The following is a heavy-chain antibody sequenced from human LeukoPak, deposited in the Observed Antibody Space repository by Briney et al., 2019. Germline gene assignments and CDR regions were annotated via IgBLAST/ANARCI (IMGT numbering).Heavy chain of an antibody. CDR3: ARALIPVGTIGPNDAFDI. CDR1: GYTFTSYY. D-gene: IGHD1-26*01. CDR2: INPSGVGT. J-gene: IGHJ3*02. Sequence: ASVKVSCKTSGYTFTSYYMHWVRQAPGQGLEWMGIINPSGVGTSYAQKFQGRVTMTRDMSTSTVYMELSSLRSEDTAVYYCARALIPVGTIGPNDAFDIWGQGTMVTASS. V-gene: IGHV1-46*01.